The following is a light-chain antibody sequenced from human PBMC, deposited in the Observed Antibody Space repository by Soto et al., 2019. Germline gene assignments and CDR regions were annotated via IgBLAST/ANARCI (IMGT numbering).Light chain of an antibody. CDR2: DVS. Sequence: QSALTQPASVSGSPGQSITISCTGTKSDIYTYDYVSWYQQHPGKVPKLIIYDVSRRPSGVSNRFSGSKSSNTASLHISGLQAGDEAEYYCSSYRPSNNLVLGNGTKGT. J-gene: IGLJ1*01. CDR1: KSDIYTYDY. V-gene: IGLV2-14*03. CDR3: SSYRPSNNLV.